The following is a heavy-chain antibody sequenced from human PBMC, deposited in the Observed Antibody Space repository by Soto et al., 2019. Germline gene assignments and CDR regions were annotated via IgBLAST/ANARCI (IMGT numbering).Heavy chain of an antibody. CDR2: MNPHSGKT. CDR1: GYTFTSYD. D-gene: IGHD3-10*01. Sequence: QVQLVQSGAEVKKPGASVKVSCKASGYTFTSYDINWVRQATGQGLEWMGWMNPHSGKTGYAQKFQGRVTMTRNTSMSTAYMELSSLRSEDTAVYYCARGINYYDSGDDAFDIWGQRTMVTVSS. V-gene: IGHV1-8*01. CDR3: ARGINYYDSGDDAFDI. J-gene: IGHJ3*02.